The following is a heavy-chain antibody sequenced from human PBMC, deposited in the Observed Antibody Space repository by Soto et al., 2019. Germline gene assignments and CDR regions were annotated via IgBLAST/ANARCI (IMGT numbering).Heavy chain of an antibody. V-gene: IGHV4-34*01. J-gene: IGHJ5*02. CDR3: ARGDYDFWSGYSIHWFDP. CDR2: INHSGST. CDR1: GGSFSGYY. Sequence: SETLSLTCAVYGGSFSGYYWSWIRQPPGEGLEWIGEINHSGSTNYNPSLKSRVTISVDTSKNQFSLKLSSVTAADTAVYYCARGDYDFWSGYSIHWFDPWGQGTLVTVSS. D-gene: IGHD3-3*01.